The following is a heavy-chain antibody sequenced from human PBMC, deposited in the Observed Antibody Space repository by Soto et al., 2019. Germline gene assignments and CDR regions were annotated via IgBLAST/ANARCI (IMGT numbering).Heavy chain of an antibody. V-gene: IGHV1-69*02. J-gene: IGHJ4*02. Sequence: QVQLVQSGAEVKRPGSSVKVSCKASGDTFNFYSINWVRQAPGLGLEWMGRVNPIVSMSNYARKFQGRVTMTADKSTTTAYMELSRLRSEATATDYCASSYGSGYRAFNYWGQGALVTVSS. CDR3: ASSYGSGYRAFNY. CDR1: GDTFNFYS. CDR2: VNPIVSMS. D-gene: IGHD3-10*01.